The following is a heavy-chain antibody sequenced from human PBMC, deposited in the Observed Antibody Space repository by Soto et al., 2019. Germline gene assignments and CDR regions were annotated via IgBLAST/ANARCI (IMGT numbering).Heavy chain of an antibody. D-gene: IGHD2-8*01. CDR2: MNPNSGNT. V-gene: IGHV1-8*01. Sequence: GASVKVSCKASGYTFPSYDINWVRQATGQGLEWMGWMNPNSGNTGYAQKFQGRVTMTRNTSISTAYMELSSLRSEDTAVYYCARGTLGYCTNGVCPGGYYYYMDVWGKGTTVTVSS. CDR3: ARGTLGYCTNGVCPGGYYYYMDV. CDR1: GYTFPSYD. J-gene: IGHJ6*03.